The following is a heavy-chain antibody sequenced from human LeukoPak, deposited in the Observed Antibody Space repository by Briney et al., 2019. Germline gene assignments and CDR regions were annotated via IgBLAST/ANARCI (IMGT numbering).Heavy chain of an antibody. V-gene: IGHV1-2*02. D-gene: IGHD3-22*01. J-gene: IGHJ4*02. CDR1: GYTFNGYY. CDR3: ARDRRQNYYDSDVQDH. CDR2: INPKSGGT. Sequence: ASVKVSCKASGYTFNGYYMHWVRQVPGQGLEWVGWINPKSGGTDYAQKFQGRVTMTTDTSISTAYMELSRLRSDDTAVYYCARDRRQNYYDSDVQDHWGQGTLVTVSS.